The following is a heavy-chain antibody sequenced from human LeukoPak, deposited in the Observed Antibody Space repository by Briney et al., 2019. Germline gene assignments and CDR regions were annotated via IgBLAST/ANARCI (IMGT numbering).Heavy chain of an antibody. V-gene: IGHV5-51*01. CDR1: GYSFTSYW. J-gene: IGHJ5*02. D-gene: IGHD2-2*01. Sequence: GESLKISCKGSGYSFTSYWIGWVRQMPGKGLEWMGIIYPGDSDTRYSPSFQGQVTISADKSISTAYLQWSSLKASDTAMYYCARLRKYCSSTSCPSGVDPWGQGTLVTVSS. CDR3: ARLRKYCSSTSCPSGVDP. CDR2: IYPGDSDT.